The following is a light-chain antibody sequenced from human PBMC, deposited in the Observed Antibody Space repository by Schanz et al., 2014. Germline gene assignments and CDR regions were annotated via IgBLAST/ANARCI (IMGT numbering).Light chain of an antibody. CDR3: AAWDDSLNGLV. CDR1: SSNIGGGYD. Sequence: QSVLTQPPSVSGAPGQRVTISCTGSSSNIGGGYDVHWYQHLPGTAPKLLINTNNNRPSGVPDRFSGSKSASSASLAITGLQAEDEADYYCAAWDDSLNGLVFGGGTKLTVL. CDR2: TNN. J-gene: IGLJ3*02. V-gene: IGLV1-40*01.